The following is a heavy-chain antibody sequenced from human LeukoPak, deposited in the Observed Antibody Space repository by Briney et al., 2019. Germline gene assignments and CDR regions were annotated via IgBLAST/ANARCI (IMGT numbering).Heavy chain of an antibody. D-gene: IGHD4-17*01. V-gene: IGHV3-7*01. Sequence: AGGSLRLSCAASGFTFSSYWMSWVRQAPGKGLEWVATIRQDGSQKYYVDSVKGRFTISRDNAKNSLYPQMNSLRAEDTAVYYCAGESGSVTSEVDFDYWGQGTLVTVSS. CDR1: GFTFSSYW. J-gene: IGHJ4*02. CDR3: AGESGSVTSEVDFDY. CDR2: IRQDGSQK.